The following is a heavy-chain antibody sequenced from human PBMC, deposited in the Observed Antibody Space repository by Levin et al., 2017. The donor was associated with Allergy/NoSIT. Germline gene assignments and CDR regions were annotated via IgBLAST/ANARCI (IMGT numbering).Heavy chain of an antibody. CDR1: GFTFGDYA. Sequence: GESLKISCKTSGFTFGDYAMTWVRQAPGKGLEWVGFIRSKAYGGTTDYAASVKGRFTISRDDSKSIAYLQMNSLKTEDTAVYFCTSQGVGVGATLYWYFDLWGRGTLVTVSS. J-gene: IGHJ2*01. CDR2: IRSKAYGGTT. D-gene: IGHD1-26*01. CDR3: TSQGVGVGATLYWYFDL. V-gene: IGHV3-49*04.